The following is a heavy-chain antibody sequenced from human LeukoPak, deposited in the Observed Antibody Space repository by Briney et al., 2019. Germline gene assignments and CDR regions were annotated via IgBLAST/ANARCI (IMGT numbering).Heavy chain of an antibody. CDR1: GGSINNTNYY. J-gene: IGHJ4*02. CDR3: AKTGYSGGWHV. D-gene: IGHD6-19*01. Sequence: SETLSLTRTVSGGSINNTNYYWGWIRQPPGKGLEWIANIYYSGSTYYNPSLRSRVTISLDTSKNQFSLKLSSVTAADTAVYYCAKTGYSGGWHVWGRGTLVTASS. CDR2: IYYSGST. V-gene: IGHV4-39*07.